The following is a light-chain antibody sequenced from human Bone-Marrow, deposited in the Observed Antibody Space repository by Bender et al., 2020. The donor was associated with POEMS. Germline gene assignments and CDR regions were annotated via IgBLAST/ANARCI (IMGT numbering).Light chain of an antibody. CDR1: SSDVGNYVL. J-gene: IGLJ2*01. CDR2: QDT. Sequence: QSALTQPPSASGSPGQSVTISCTGTSSDVGNYVLVSWYQQHPGKAPTLLIYQDTTRPSGASRLFSGSKSGNTASLTISGLQVEDEAYFHCCSYAGSTTLIFGGGTKLTVL. V-gene: IGLV2-23*01. CDR3: CSYAGSTTLI.